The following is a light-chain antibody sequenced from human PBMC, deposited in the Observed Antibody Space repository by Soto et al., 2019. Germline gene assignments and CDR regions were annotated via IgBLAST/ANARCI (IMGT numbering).Light chain of an antibody. J-gene: IGLJ2*01. CDR2: DNN. Sequence: QSVLTQPPSVSAAPGQKVTISCSGSSSNIGNNYVSWYQQLPGTAPKLLIYDNNNRPSGIPGRFSGSKSGTSATLGITGLQTGDEADYYCGTWDSSLSAVVFGGGTKVTVL. CDR1: SSNIGNNY. V-gene: IGLV1-51*01. CDR3: GTWDSSLSAVV.